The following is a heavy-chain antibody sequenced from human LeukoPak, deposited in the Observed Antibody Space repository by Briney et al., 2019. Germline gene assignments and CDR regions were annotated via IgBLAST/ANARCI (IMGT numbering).Heavy chain of an antibody. CDR1: GFIFSNYA. CDR2: ISYDGSNK. CDR3: AKDAPAFGVVPYMDV. Sequence: TGGSLRLSCGASGFIFSNYAMHWVRQAPGKGLEWVAVISYDGSNKYYADSVKGRFTISRDNSKNTLYLQMNSLRAEDTAVYYCAKDAPAFGVVPYMDVWGQGTTVTVSS. V-gene: IGHV3-30*04. D-gene: IGHD3-3*01. J-gene: IGHJ6*02.